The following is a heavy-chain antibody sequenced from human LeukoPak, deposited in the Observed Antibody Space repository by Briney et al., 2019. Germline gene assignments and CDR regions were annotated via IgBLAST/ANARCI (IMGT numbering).Heavy chain of an antibody. J-gene: IGHJ4*02. CDR2: IKPNSGGT. CDR3: ASSTVTTNGLDY. V-gene: IGHV1-2*02. Sequence: GASVKVSCKASGYSFADYYMHWVRQAPGQGLEWMGWIKPNSGGTRSAQKFQGRVTMTRDTSISTAYMELRSLRSDDTAVYYCASSTVTTNGLDYWGQGTLVTVSS. D-gene: IGHD4-17*01. CDR1: GYSFADYY.